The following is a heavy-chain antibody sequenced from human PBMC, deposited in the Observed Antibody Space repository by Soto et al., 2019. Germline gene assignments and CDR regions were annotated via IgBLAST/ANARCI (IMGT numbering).Heavy chain of an antibody. V-gene: IGHV3-72*01. CDR3: VSLWSVTGSRDY. CDR1: GLTFSDHY. Sequence: EVQLVESGGGLVQPGGSLRLSCAVSGLTFSDHYMGWVRQAPGKGLDWVGRIRDRDHSYSTEYAASVKGRFTISRDDSRNSLYLQMNSLKMEDTAVFYCVSLWSVTGSRDYWGRGTLVTVSS. CDR2: IRDRDHSYST. D-gene: IGHD1-20*01. J-gene: IGHJ4*02.